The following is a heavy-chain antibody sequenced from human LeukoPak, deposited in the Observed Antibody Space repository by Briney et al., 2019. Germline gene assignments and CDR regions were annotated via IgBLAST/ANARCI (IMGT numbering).Heavy chain of an antibody. Sequence: GGSLRLSCAPSGFTFSSSWMSWLRQAPGEGLEWVAHIKPDGSQKYYVGSVKGRFTISRDNAKNSLDLQMSNLRAEDTAMYYCVTWYGNVNYWGQGALVTVSS. D-gene: IGHD4-23*01. CDR3: VTWYGNVNY. CDR2: IKPDGSQK. J-gene: IGHJ4*02. CDR1: GFTFSSSW. V-gene: IGHV3-7*01.